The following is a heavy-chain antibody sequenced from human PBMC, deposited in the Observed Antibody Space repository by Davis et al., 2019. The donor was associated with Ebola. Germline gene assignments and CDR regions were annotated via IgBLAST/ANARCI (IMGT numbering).Heavy chain of an antibody. J-gene: IGHJ4*02. Sequence: GESLKISCAASGFIFSSYEMNWVRQAPGKGLEWVSYIDSSASTTYYADSVKGRFTISRDNAKNSLFLQMNSLRAEDTAVYYCAREAPSCGGDCLDYWGQGTLVTVSS. CDR2: IDSSASTT. CDR3: AREAPSCGGDCLDY. V-gene: IGHV3-48*03. CDR1: GFIFSSYE. D-gene: IGHD2-21*01.